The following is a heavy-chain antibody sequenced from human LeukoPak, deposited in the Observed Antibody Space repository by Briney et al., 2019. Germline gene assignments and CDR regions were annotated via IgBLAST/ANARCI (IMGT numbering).Heavy chain of an antibody. CDR2: ISSSGSTI. CDR3: ARVNRRTVTRWFDP. V-gene: IGHV3-11*01. D-gene: IGHD4-11*01. CDR1: GFTFSDYY. J-gene: IGHJ5*02. Sequence: GGSLRLSCAASGFTFSDYYMSWIRQAPGKGLEWVSYISSSGSTIYYADSVKGRSTISRDNAKNSLYLQMNSLRAEDTAVYYCARVNRRTVTRWFDPWGQGTLVTVSS.